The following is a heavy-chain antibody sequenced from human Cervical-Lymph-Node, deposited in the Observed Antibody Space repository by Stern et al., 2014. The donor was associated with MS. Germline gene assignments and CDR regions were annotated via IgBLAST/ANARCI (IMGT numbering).Heavy chain of an antibody. D-gene: IGHD3-22*01. CDR3: AGTYYYDSSGYYPHYFDY. Sequence: QVQLQESGPGLVKPSETLSLTCTVSGGSISSSSYYWGWIRQPPGKGLEWIGSIYYSGSTYYNPSLKSRVTISVDTSKNQFSLKLSSGTAADTAVYYCAGTYYYDSSGYYPHYFDYWGQGTLVTVSS. CDR1: GGSISSSSYY. J-gene: IGHJ4*02. V-gene: IGHV4-39*01. CDR2: IYYSGST.